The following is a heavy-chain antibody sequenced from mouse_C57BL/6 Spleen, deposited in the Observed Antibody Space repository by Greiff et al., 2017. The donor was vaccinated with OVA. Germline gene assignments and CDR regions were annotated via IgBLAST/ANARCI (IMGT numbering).Heavy chain of an antibody. CDR2: IYPGSGST. J-gene: IGHJ4*01. CDR1: GYTFTSYW. CDR3: ARSGHYAMDY. Sequence: QVQLQQPGAELVKPGASVKMSCKASGYTFTSYWITWVKQRPGHGLEWIGEIYPGSGSTNYNEKFKSKATLTVDTSSSTAYMQLSSLTSEDSAVYYCARSGHYAMDYWGQGTSVTASS. D-gene: IGHD3-1*01. V-gene: IGHV1-55*01.